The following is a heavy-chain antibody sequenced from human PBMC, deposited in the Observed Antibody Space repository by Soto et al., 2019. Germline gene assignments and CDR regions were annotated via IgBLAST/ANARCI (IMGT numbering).Heavy chain of an antibody. V-gene: IGHV4-59*01. CDR3: ARAKLPDCSSTSCYLDYFDY. J-gene: IGHJ4*02. Sequence: PSETLSLTCTVPGGSISSYYWSWIRQPPGKGLEWIGYIYYSGSTNYNPSLKSRVTISVDTSKNQFSLKLSSVTAADTAVYYCARAKLPDCSSTSCYLDYFDYWGQGTLVTVSS. CDR2: IYYSGST. CDR1: GGSISSYY. D-gene: IGHD2-2*01.